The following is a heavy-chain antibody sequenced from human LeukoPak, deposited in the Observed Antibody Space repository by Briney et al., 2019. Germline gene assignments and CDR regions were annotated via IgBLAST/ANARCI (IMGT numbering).Heavy chain of an antibody. D-gene: IGHD4-17*01. CDR3: ARGNGDYRLGSVSADC. J-gene: IGHJ4*02. V-gene: IGHV3-23*01. Sequence: GASLRLSCAASEFTFSSYAMSWVRQAPGKGLEWVSTITGSGATTYYADSVKGRFTISRDISKNTLYLYLQMNSLRAEDTAVYYCARGNGDYRLGSVSADCWGQGTLVTVSS. CDR2: ITGSGATT. CDR1: EFTFSSYA.